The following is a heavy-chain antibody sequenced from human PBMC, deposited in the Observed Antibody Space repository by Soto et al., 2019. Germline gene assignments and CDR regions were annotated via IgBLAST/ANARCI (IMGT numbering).Heavy chain of an antibody. Sequence: GGSLRLSCAASGFTFSSDSMGWVRQAPGKGLEWVASISSSGSFVNYADSVKGRFTISRDNAKNSLYLQMRSLKDEDTAVYHCARDPPSGTTLDWFDSWGQGTLVTGSS. CDR2: ISSSGSFV. J-gene: IGHJ5*01. D-gene: IGHD1-7*01. CDR1: GFTFSSDS. CDR3: ARDPPSGTTLDWFDS. V-gene: IGHV3-21*01.